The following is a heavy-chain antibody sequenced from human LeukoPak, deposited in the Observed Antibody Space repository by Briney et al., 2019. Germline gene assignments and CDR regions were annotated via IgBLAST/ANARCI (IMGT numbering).Heavy chain of an antibody. D-gene: IGHD1-26*01. Sequence: SETLSLTCTVSGGSISSYYWSWIRQPPGKGLEWIGYVYYSGSTNYNPSLKSRVTISVDTSKNQFSLKLTSVTAADTAAYYCARGDSGSFSQFDCWGQGTLVTVSS. J-gene: IGHJ4*02. CDR3: ARGDSGSFSQFDC. CDR1: GGSISSYY. V-gene: IGHV4-59*01. CDR2: VYYSGST.